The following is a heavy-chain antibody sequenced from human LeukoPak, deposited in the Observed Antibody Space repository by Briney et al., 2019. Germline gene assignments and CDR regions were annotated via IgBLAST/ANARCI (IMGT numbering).Heavy chain of an antibody. Sequence: GGSLRLSCAASGFTFSNYAMSWVRQAPGKGLEWVSASSGSGGSAYYSDSVKGRFTISRDNSKNTLFLQMNSLRAEDTAVYYCAKDHYSTTGTSSDDWYFDLWGRGALVTVSS. CDR1: GFTFSNYA. D-gene: IGHD1-1*01. CDR2: SSGSGGSA. V-gene: IGHV3-23*01. J-gene: IGHJ2*01. CDR3: AKDHYSTTGTSSDDWYFDL.